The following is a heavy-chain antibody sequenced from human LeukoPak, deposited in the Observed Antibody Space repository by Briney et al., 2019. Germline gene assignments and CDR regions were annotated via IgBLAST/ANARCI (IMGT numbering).Heavy chain of an antibody. D-gene: IGHD3-10*01. V-gene: IGHV1-2*02. CDR3: ARILRGFGELYPSRWFDP. CDR1: GYTFTSYD. J-gene: IGHJ5*02. CDR2: INPNSGGT. Sequence: ASVKVSCKASGYTFTSYDINWVRQAPGQGLEWMGWINPNSGGTNYAQKFQGRVTMTRDTSISTAYMELSRLRSDDTAVYYCARILRGFGELYPSRWFDPWGQGTLVTVSS.